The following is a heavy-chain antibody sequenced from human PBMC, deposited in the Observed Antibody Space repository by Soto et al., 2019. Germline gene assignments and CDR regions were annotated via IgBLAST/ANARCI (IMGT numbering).Heavy chain of an antibody. CDR3: ARVSGSWSRGAFDI. CDR2: IKQDGSEQ. CDR1: GFPFSSYW. V-gene: IGHV3-7*04. D-gene: IGHD6-13*01. J-gene: IGHJ3*02. Sequence: PGGSLRLSCAASGFPFSSYWMSWGRQAPGKGLEWLANIKQDGSEQYYVDSVRGRFTISRDNAKNSLYLQMNILKAEDTAVYYCARVSGSWSRGAFDIWGQGTMVTVSS.